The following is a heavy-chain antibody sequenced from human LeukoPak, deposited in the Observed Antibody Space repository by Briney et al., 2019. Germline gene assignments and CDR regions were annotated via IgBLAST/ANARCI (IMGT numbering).Heavy chain of an antibody. CDR1: GGSFSGYY. V-gene: IGHV4-34*12. CDR3: ARVRGSSGSYEYYHYMDV. D-gene: IGHD1-26*01. CDR2: IIHSGST. J-gene: IGHJ6*03. Sequence: SETLSLTCAVYGGSFSGYYWSWIRQPPGKGLEWIGEIIHSGSTNYNPSLKSRVTISVDTSKKQFSLKLSSVTAADTAVYYCARVRGSSGSYEYYHYMDVWGKGTTVTISS.